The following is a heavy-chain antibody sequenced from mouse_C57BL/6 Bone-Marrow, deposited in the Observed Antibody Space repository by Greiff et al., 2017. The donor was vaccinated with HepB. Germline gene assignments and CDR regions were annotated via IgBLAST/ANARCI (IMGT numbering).Heavy chain of an antibody. Sequence: VQLQQSGPELVKPGASVKMSCKASGYTFTDYNMHWVKQSHGKSLEWIGYINPNNGGTSYNQKFKGKATLTVNKSSSTAYMELRSLTSEDSAVYDCARWDYYGSSAWFAYWGQGTLVTVSA. D-gene: IGHD1-1*01. CDR3: ARWDYYGSSAWFAY. J-gene: IGHJ3*01. CDR2: INPNNGGT. V-gene: IGHV1-22*01. CDR1: GYTFTDYN.